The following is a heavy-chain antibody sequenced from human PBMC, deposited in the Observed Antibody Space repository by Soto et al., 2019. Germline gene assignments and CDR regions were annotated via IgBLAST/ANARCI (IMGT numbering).Heavy chain of an antibody. CDR3: ARAPHFWSGYSGGYGMDV. CDR2: INTNSGGT. J-gene: IGHJ6*02. V-gene: IGHV1-2*04. Sequence: QVQLVQSGAEVKKPGASVKVSCKVSGYTFTGYYMPWVRQAPGQGLEWMGWINTNSGGTNYAQKFQGWVTMTRDTSISTAYMELSRLRSDDTAVYYCARAPHFWSGYSGGYGMDVWGQGTTVTVSS. CDR1: GYTFTGYY. D-gene: IGHD3-3*01.